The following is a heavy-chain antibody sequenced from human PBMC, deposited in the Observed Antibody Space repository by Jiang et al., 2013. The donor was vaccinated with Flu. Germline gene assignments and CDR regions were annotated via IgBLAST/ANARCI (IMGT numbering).Heavy chain of an antibody. V-gene: IGHV3-30*01. CDR3: AKDPSVEH. CDR2: ILYDGSNK. CDR1: GFTFSNHA. Sequence: VQLVESGGGVVQPGRSLRLSCAASGFTFSNHAMHWVRQAPAKGLEWVAAILYDGSNKYYADSVKGRFTISRDNSKNTLYLQMNSLRLEDTAVYYCAKDPSVEHWGQGDPGHRLL. J-gene: IGHJ1*01.